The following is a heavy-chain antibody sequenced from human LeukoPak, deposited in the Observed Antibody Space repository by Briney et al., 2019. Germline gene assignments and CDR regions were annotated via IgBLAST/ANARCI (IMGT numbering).Heavy chain of an antibody. CDR3: AKDSYAFDV. CDR2: VSRGGAST. V-gene: IGHV3-23*01. Sequence: GGSLRLSCAVSKFIFTTYTMTWVRQAPGKGLEWVSSVSRGGASTYYADSVKGRFAISRDSSNNTVYLEMRSLRAEDTAVYYCAKDSYAFDVWGQGTTVSVSS. D-gene: IGHD2/OR15-2a*01. J-gene: IGHJ6*02. CDR1: KFIFTTYT.